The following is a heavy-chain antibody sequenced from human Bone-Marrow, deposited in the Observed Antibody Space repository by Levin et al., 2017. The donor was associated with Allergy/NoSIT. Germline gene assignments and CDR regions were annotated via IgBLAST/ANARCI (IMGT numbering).Heavy chain of an antibody. V-gene: IGHV3-20*04. CDR1: GFIFDQHG. CDR2: INWNGDSI. CDR3: ARVRQAGYYESTGSYRVTLWYFDL. D-gene: IGHD3-22*01. J-gene: IGHJ2*01. Sequence: GGSLRLSCAASGFIFDQHGMSWVRQAPGKGLEWVSGINWNGDSIDYADSVKGRFTSYRDNGRNSLYLQMNGLRAADTALYYCARVRQAGYYESTGSYRVTLWYFDLWGRGTLVTVSS.